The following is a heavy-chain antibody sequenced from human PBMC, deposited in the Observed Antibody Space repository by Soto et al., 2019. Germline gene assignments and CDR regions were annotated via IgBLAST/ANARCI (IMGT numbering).Heavy chain of an antibody. D-gene: IGHD3-3*01. V-gene: IGHV3-23*01. CDR3: AKATDDFWSGYPYYFDY. J-gene: IGHJ4*02. Sequence: EVQLLESGGGLVQPGGSLRLSCAASGFTFSSYAMSWVRQAPGKGLEWVSAISGSGGSTYYADPVKGRFTISRDNSKNTLYLQMNSLRAEDTAVYYCAKATDDFWSGYPYYFDYWGQGTLVTVSS. CDR1: GFTFSSYA. CDR2: ISGSGGST.